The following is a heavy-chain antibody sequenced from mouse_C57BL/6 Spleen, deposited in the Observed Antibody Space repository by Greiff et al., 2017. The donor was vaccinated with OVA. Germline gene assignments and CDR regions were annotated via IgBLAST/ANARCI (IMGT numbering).Heavy chain of an antibody. CDR2: IDPSDSYT. CDR1: GYTFTSYW. D-gene: IGHD2-3*01. J-gene: IGHJ2*01. CDR3: AIFYDGYFDY. V-gene: IGHV1-69*01. Sequence: QVQLQQPGAELVMPGASVKLSCKASGYTFTSYWMHWVKQRPGQGLEWIGEIDPSDSYTNYTQKFKGQSTLTVDKSSSPVYMQLSSLTSEDAAVYYCAIFYDGYFDYWGQGTTLTVSA.